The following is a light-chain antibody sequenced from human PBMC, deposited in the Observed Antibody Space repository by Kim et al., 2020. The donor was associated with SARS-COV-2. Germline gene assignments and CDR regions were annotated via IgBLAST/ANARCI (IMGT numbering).Light chain of an antibody. Sequence: QSITISCTGTSSDVGAYDYVSWFKQLPGKAPQIVIYDVSYRPSGISNRLSGSKSGNTASLTISGLQTEDEADYFCSSYTGSTTLYVFGTGTKVTVL. V-gene: IGLV2-14*03. CDR3: SSYTGSTTLYV. CDR1: SSDVGAYDY. CDR2: DVS. J-gene: IGLJ1*01.